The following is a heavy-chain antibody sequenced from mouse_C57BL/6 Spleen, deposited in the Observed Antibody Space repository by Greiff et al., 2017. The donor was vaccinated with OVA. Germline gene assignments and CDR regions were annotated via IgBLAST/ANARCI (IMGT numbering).Heavy chain of an antibody. J-gene: IGHJ2*01. D-gene: IGHD4-1*01. CDR3: ARPKLGGSFLAY. CDR1: GFTFSDYG. V-gene: IGHV5-17*01. Sequence: EVKLVESGGGLVKPGGSLKLSCAASGFTFSDYGMHWVRQAPETGLEWVAYISSGSSTIYYADTVKGRFHISRDNAKNTLFLQMTSLRSEDTAMYYCARPKLGGSFLAYWGQGTTLTVSS. CDR2: ISSGSSTI.